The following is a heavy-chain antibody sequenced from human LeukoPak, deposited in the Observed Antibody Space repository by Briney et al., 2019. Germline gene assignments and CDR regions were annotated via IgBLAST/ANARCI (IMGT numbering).Heavy chain of an antibody. CDR2: IYYSGST. J-gene: IGHJ4*02. V-gene: IGHV4-59*01. CDR3: AREGYSYGRPFDY. Sequence: PSETLSLTCTVSGGSISSYYWSWIRQPPGKGLEWIGYIYYSGSTNYNPSLKSRVTISVDTSKNQFSLKLSSVTAADTAVYYCAREGYSYGRPFDYWGQGTLVTVSS. D-gene: IGHD5-18*01. CDR1: GGSISSYY.